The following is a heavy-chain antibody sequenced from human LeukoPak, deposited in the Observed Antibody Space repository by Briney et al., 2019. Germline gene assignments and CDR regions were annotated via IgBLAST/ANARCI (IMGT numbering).Heavy chain of an antibody. CDR2: IKQDGSEK. D-gene: IGHD3-22*01. J-gene: IGHJ4*02. CDR1: GFTFSSYW. CDR3: ARDPHYYDSSGYPSSFDY. Sequence: GGSLRLSCAASGFTFSSYWMSWVRQAPGKGLEWVANIKQDGSEKYYVDSVKGRFTISRDNAKNSLYLQMNSLRAEDTAVYYCARDPHYYDSSGYPSSFDYWGQGTLVTVSS. V-gene: IGHV3-7*01.